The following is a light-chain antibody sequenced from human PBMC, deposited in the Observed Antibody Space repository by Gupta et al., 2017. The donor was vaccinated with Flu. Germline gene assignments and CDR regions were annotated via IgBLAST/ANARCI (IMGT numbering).Light chain of an antibody. V-gene: IGKV4-1*01. J-gene: IGKJ3*01. CDR2: WAS. CDR1: QSVFFNSNRNNY. Sequence: DIVMTQSPDSLTVSLLERATITCKSSQSVFFNSNRNNYLAWCQQQPGEPPKLLMHWASARESGVPDRCSGGGCGTNFTPTISSLEAEDVAVYYCQQYAATTLTFGPGTKVDI. CDR3: QQYAATTLT.